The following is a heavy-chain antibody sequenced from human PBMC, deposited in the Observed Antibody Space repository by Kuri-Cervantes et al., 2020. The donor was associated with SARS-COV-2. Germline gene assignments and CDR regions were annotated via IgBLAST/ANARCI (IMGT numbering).Heavy chain of an antibody. CDR3: ARGPAYYSRGWTDF. D-gene: IGHD6-19*01. V-gene: IGHV1-18*04. CDR1: GYTLSDYD. J-gene: IGHJ4*02. Sequence: ASVKVSCKGFGYTLSDYDINWARQAPGQGLEWMGWISGYIGVTNYVPRLQGWVTMTTDTSTTTAYMELRGLTSDDTAVYYCARGPAYYSRGWTDFWGQGTLVTVSS. CDR2: ISGYIGVT.